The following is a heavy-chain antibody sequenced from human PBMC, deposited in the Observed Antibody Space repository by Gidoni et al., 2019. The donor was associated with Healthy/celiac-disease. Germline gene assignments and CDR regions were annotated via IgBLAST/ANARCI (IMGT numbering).Heavy chain of an antibody. D-gene: IGHD3-10*01. Sequence: EVQLVESGGGLVKPGGSLRLSCAASGFPFSNAWMSWVRQAPGKGLEWVGRIKSKTDGGTTDYAAPVKGRFTSSRDDSKNTLYLQMNSLKTEDTAVYYCTPRWFGELLGSYWGQGTLVTVSS. V-gene: IGHV3-15*01. CDR2: IKSKTDGGTT. J-gene: IGHJ4*02. CDR1: GFPFSNAW. CDR3: TPRWFGELLGSY.